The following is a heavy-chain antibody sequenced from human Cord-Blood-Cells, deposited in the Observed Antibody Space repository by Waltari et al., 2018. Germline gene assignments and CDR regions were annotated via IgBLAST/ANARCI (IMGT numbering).Heavy chain of an antibody. J-gene: IGHJ4*02. Sequence: QVQLVESGGGVVQPGRSLRLSCAASGFTFSSHGMPWVRQAPGKGLEWVAVISYDGSNKYYADSVKGRFTISRDNSKNTLYLQMNSLRAEDTAVYYCAKDGGSYPDYWGQGTLVTVSS. D-gene: IGHD1-26*01. CDR3: AKDGGSYPDY. CDR2: ISYDGSNK. V-gene: IGHV3-30*18. CDR1: GFTFSSHG.